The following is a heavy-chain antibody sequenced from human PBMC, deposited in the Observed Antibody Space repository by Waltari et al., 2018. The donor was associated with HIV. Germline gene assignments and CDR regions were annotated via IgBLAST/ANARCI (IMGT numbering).Heavy chain of an antibody. CDR2: INPNSGGT. CDR3: ARLGPPTVHY. V-gene: IGHV1-2*06. D-gene: IGHD4-17*01. Sequence: QVQLVQSGAEVKKPGASVKVSCKASGYTFTGYYMHWVRQAPGQGLEWMGRINPNSGGTNYAQKFQGRVTITADKSTSTAYMELSSLRSEDTAVYYCARLGPPTVHYWGQGTLVTVSS. J-gene: IGHJ4*02. CDR1: GYTFTGYY.